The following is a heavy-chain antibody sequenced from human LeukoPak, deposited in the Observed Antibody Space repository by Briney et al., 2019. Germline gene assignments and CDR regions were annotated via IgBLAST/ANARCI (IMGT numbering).Heavy chain of an antibody. D-gene: IGHD6-19*01. CDR1: GYTFTSYY. CDR3: ARDRIAVAGNGDAFDI. J-gene: IGHJ3*02. V-gene: IGHV1-46*03. CDR2: INPSGGGT. Sequence: ASVKVSCKASGYTFTSYYMHWVRQAPGQGLEWMGIINPSGGGTSYAQKFQGRVTMTRDTSTSTVYMELSSLRSEDTAVYYCARDRIAVAGNGDAFDIWGQGTMVTVSS.